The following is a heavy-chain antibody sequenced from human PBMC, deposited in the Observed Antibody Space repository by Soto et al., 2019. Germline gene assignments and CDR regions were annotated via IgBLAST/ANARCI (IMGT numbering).Heavy chain of an antibody. V-gene: IGHV3-48*01. CDR3: GRGAPYSGSYYAGWGGGYYFDY. D-gene: IGHD1-26*01. CDR2: ISSSSSTI. CDR1: GFTFSSYS. J-gene: IGHJ4*02. Sequence: GGSLRLSCAASGFTFSSYSMNWVRQAPGKGLEWVSYISSSSSTIYYADSVKGRFTISRDNAKNSLYLQMNSLRAEDTAVYYCGRGAPYSGSYYAGWGGGYYFDYWSQETLVTVSS.